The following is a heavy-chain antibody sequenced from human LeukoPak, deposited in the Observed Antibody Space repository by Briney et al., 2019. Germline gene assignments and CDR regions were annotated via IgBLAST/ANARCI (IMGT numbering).Heavy chain of an antibody. Sequence: GGSLRLSCAASGFTFSSYSMNWVRQAPGKGLEWVSSISSSSSYIYYADSVKGRFTISRDNAKNSLYLQMNSLRAEDTAVYYCAKPHLGTDYYSGMAVWGQGTTVTVSS. V-gene: IGHV3-21*04. CDR1: GFTFSSYS. CDR2: ISSSSSYI. CDR3: AKPHLGTDYYSGMAV. D-gene: IGHD7-27*01. J-gene: IGHJ6*02.